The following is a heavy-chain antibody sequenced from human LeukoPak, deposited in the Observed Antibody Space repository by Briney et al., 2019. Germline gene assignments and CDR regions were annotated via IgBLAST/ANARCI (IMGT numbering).Heavy chain of an antibody. CDR2: INPNSGGT. D-gene: IGHD5-24*01. V-gene: IGHV1-2*02. J-gene: IGHJ4*02. Sequence: GASVKVSCKASGYTFTGYYMHWVRQAPGQGLEWMGWINPNSGGTNYAQKFQGRVTMTRDTSISTAYMELSRLRSDDTAVYYCASAVDGYNGQYYFDYWGQGTLVTVSS. CDR3: ASAVDGYNGQYYFDY. CDR1: GYTFTGYY.